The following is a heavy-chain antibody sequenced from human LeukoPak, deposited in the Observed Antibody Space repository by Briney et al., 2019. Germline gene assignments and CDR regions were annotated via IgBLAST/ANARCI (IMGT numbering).Heavy chain of an antibody. CDR1: GFTVSSNY. J-gene: IGHJ1*01. Sequence: HPGGSLRLSCAASGFTVSSNYMSWVRQAPGKGLEWVSVIYSGGSTYYADSVKGRFTISRDNSKNTLYLQMNSLRAEDTAVYYCAKDFATYCSGGCDFQHWGQGTLVTVSS. V-gene: IGHV3-66*01. D-gene: IGHD2-15*01. CDR3: AKDFATYCSGGCDFQH. CDR2: IYSGGST.